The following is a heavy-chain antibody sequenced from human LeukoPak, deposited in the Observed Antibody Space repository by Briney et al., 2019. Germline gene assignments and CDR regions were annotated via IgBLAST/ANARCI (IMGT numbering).Heavy chain of an antibody. J-gene: IGHJ4*02. Sequence: GGSLRLSCAASGFTFSSYGMHWVRQAPGKGLEWVAFIRYDGSNKYYADSVKGRFTISRDNSKNTLYLQMNSLRAEDTAVYYCEKDSDYYDSSRSEYFDYWGQGTLVTVSS. V-gene: IGHV3-30*02. D-gene: IGHD3-22*01. CDR2: IRYDGSNK. CDR1: GFTFSSYG. CDR3: EKDSDYYDSSRSEYFDY.